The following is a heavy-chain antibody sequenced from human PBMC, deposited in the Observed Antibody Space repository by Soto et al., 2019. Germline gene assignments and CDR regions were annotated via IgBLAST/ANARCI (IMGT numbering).Heavy chain of an antibody. CDR3: AKFDQLARGSKWEPYDPFDY. CDR1: GFTFSSYA. CDR2: ISGSGGST. D-gene: IGHD1-26*01. V-gene: IGHV3-23*01. Sequence: GGSLRLSCAASGFTFSSYAMSWVRQAPGKGLEWVSAISGSGGSTYYADSVKGRFTISRDNSKNTLYLQMNSLRAEDTAVYYCAKFDQLARGSKWEPYDPFDYWGQGTLVTVSS. J-gene: IGHJ4*02.